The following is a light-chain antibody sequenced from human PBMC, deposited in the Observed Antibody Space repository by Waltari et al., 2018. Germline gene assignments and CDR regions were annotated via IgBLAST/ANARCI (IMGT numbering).Light chain of an antibody. CDR3: GTWDSSLSAAV. Sequence: QSVLTQPPSVSAAPGQKVTISCSGSSSNIGNNYVSWYQQLPGTAPKLRIYENKERPSGIPDRFSGSKSGTSAALGIAGLQTGDEADYYCGTWDSSLSAAVFGGGTQLTVL. V-gene: IGLV1-51*02. J-gene: IGLJ7*01. CDR1: SSNIGNNY. CDR2: ENK.